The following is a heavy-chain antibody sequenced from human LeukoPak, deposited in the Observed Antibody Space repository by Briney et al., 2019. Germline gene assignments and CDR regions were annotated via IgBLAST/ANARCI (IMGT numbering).Heavy chain of an antibody. V-gene: IGHV4-59*08. J-gene: IGHJ5*02. Sequence: SETLSLTCTVSGGSISSYYWSWIRQPPGKGLEWIGYIYYSGSTNYNPSLKSRVTISVDTSKNQFSLKLSSVTAADTAVYYRARLGWRPPVWWFDPWGQGTLVTVSS. D-gene: IGHD2-21*02. CDR1: GGSISSYY. CDR2: IYYSGST. CDR3: ARLGWRPPVWWFDP.